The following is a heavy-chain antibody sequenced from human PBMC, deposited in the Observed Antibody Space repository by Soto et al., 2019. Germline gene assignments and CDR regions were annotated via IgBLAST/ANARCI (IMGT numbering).Heavy chain of an antibody. J-gene: IGHJ3*02. D-gene: IGHD3-10*01. Sequence: ASVKVSCKASGYTFTGYYMHWVRQAPGQGLEWMGWINPNSGGTNYAQKFQGWVTMTRDTSISTAYMELSRLRSDDTDLYYCARGREYGHAFDIWGQGTMVTVSS. V-gene: IGHV1-2*04. CDR3: ARGREYGHAFDI. CDR2: INPNSGGT. CDR1: GYTFTGYY.